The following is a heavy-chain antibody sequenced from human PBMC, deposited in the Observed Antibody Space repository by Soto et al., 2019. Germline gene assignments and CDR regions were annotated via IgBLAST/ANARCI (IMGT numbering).Heavy chain of an antibody. CDR3: ARVISDPELRYFDWSIGRGSYYFDY. D-gene: IGHD3-9*01. V-gene: IGHV3-11*01. Sequence: GGSLRLSCAASGFTFSDYYMSWIRQAPGKGLEWVSYISSSGSTIYYADSVKGRFTISRDNAKNSLYLQMNSLRAEDTAVYYCARVISDPELRYFDWSIGRGSYYFDYWGQGTLVTVSS. J-gene: IGHJ4*02. CDR2: ISSSGSTI. CDR1: GFTFSDYY.